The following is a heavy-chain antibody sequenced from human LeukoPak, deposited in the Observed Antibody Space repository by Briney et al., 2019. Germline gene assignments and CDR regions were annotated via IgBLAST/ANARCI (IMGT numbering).Heavy chain of an antibody. CDR2: IYNSGSA. CDR1: GGSISTYY. D-gene: IGHD2-2*02. J-gene: IGHJ2*01. CDR3: ARSNLGYCSSTSCYTFRGPRGYFDL. Sequence: PSETLSLTCTVSGGSISTYYWSWIRQPPGKGLEWIGYIYNSGSANYNPSLKSRVTISVDTSKNQFSLKLSSVTAADTAVYYCARSNLGYCSSTSCYTFRGPRGYFDLWGRGTLVTVSS. V-gene: IGHV4-59*12.